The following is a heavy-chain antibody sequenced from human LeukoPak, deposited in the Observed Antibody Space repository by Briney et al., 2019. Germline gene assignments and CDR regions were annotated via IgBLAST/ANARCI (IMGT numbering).Heavy chain of an antibody. CDR1: GYTFTGYY. J-gene: IGHJ3*02. CDR3: ARDRITMVRGVIIKRDAFDI. Sequence: ASVKVSCKASGYTFTGYYMHWVRQAPGQGLEWMGGIIPIFGTANYAQKFQGRVTITADESTSTAYMELSSLRSEDTAVYYCARDRITMVRGVIIKRDAFDIWGQGTMVTVSS. D-gene: IGHD3-10*01. V-gene: IGHV1-69*13. CDR2: IIPIFGTA.